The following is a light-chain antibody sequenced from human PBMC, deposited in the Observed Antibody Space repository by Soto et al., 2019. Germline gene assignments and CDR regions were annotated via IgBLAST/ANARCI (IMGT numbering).Light chain of an antibody. CDR2: EAS. CDR3: LQDYVYPWT. Sequence: ALQGTQSPSSLSASVGDRVTISCRASQGIGNDLGWYQQKPGKAPKLLIYEASTLQTGVASRFSGSGSGTDFTLTISSLQPEYFATYYCLQDYVYPWTFGQGTKVEVK. J-gene: IGKJ1*01. CDR1: QGIGND. V-gene: IGKV1-6*01.